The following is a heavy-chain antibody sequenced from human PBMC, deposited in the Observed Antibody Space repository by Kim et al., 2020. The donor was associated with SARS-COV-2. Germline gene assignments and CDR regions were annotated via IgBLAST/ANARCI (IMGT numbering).Heavy chain of an antibody. V-gene: IGHV1-18*04. CDR3: ARGRLLWFGELPPFDI. Sequence: ASVKVSCKASGYTFTSYGISWVRQAPGQGLEWMGWISAYNGNTNYAQKLQGRVTMTTDTSTSTAYMELRSLRSDDTAVYYCARGRLLWFGELPPFDIWGQGTMVTVSS. CDR2: ISAYNGNT. D-gene: IGHD3-10*01. CDR1: GYTFTSYG. J-gene: IGHJ3*02.